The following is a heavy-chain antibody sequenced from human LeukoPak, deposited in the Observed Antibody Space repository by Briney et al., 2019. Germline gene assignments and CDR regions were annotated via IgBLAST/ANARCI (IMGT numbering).Heavy chain of an antibody. CDR1: GGSFSGYY. J-gene: IGHJ4*02. D-gene: IGHD5-18*01. CDR2: INHSGST. V-gene: IGHV4-34*01. CDR3: ARGLSRGYSYGYGY. Sequence: PSQTLSLTCAVYGGSFSGYYWSWIRQPPGKGLEWIGEINHSGSTNYNPSLKSRVTISVDTSKNQFSLKLSSVTAADTAVYYCARGLSRGYSYGYGYWGQGTLVTVSS.